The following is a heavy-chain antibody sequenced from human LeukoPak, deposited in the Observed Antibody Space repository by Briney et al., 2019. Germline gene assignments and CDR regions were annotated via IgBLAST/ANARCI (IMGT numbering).Heavy chain of an antibody. CDR1: GVSISSSY. CDR3: ARRSISWFDP. J-gene: IGHJ5*02. CDR2: IYYSGST. Sequence: SKTLSLTCAVSGVSISSSYWSWIRQPPGKGLEWIGYIYYSGSTNYNPSLKSRVTISVDTSKNQFSLKLSSVTAADTAVYYCARRSISWFDPWGQGTLVTVSS. V-gene: IGHV4-59*08.